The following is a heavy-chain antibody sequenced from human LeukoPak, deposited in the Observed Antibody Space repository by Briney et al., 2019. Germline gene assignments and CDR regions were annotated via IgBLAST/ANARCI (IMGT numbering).Heavy chain of an antibody. D-gene: IGHD6-13*01. CDR3: AVSAAGLFDP. CDR1: GGSFSGYY. J-gene: IGHJ5*02. Sequence: SETLSLTCAVYGGSFSGYYWSWIRQPPGKGLEWIGEINHSGSTNYNPSLKSRVTISVDTSKNQFSLKLSSVAAADTAVYYCAVSAAGLFDPWGQGTLVTVSS. V-gene: IGHV4-34*01. CDR2: INHSGST.